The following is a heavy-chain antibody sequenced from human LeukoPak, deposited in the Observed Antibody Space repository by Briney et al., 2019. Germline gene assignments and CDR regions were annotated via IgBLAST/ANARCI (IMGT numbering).Heavy chain of an antibody. V-gene: IGHV3-53*01. CDR2: IYVGGSI. D-gene: IGHD3-16*01. Sequence: SGGSLRLSCAASGRTVSSNYMSWVRQAPEKGLEWVSIIYVGGSIYYADSVKGRFTISRDNSKNTLYLQMNSLTAEDTAVYYCAGGLGRYYFDYWGQGTLVTVSS. CDR1: GRTVSSNY. CDR3: AGGLGRYYFDY. J-gene: IGHJ4*02.